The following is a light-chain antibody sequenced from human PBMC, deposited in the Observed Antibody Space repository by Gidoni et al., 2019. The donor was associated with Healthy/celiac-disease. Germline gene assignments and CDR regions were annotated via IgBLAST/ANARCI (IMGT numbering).Light chain of an antibody. V-gene: IGLV2-8*01. J-gene: IGLJ2*01. CDR3: SSYAGSNNFVV. CDR2: EVS. CDR1: SSDVGGYNY. Sequence: QSALTQPPSASGSHGQSVTISCTGTSSDVGGYNYVSWYQQHPGKAPKLMIYEVSKRPSGVPDRFSGSKSGHTASLTVSGLQAEDEADYYCSSYAGSNNFVVFGGGTKLTVL.